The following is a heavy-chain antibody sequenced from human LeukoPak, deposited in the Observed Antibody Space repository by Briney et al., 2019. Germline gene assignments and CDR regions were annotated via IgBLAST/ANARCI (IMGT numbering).Heavy chain of an antibody. D-gene: IGHD2-2*01. J-gene: IGHJ4*02. V-gene: IGHV3-53*01. CDR2: IYSGGST. Sequence: GGSLRLSCAASGFTVSSNYMSWVRQAPGKGLEWVSVIYSGGSTYYADSVKGRFTISRDNSKNTLYLQMNSLRAEDTAVYYCARERGLGYCSTTSCAFGYWGQGTLVTVSS. CDR1: GFTVSSNY. CDR3: ARERGLGYCSTTSCAFGY.